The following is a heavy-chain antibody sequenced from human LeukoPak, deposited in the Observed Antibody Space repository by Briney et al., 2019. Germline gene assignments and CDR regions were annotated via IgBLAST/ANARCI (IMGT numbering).Heavy chain of an antibody. D-gene: IGHD6-13*01. V-gene: IGHV3-48*04. J-gene: IGHJ4*02. CDR1: GFTFSSYS. CDR3: ARLGIITAAGSNDY. Sequence: GGSLRLSCAASGFTFSSYSMNWVRQAPGKGLEWISYVTYNGATMYYADSVKGRFTVSRDNAKNSLHLQMNSLRAEDTAVYYCARLGIITAAGSNDYWGQGTLVTVSS. CDR2: VTYNGATM.